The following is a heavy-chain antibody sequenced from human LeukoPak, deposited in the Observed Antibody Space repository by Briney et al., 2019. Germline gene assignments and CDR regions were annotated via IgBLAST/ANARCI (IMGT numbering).Heavy chain of an antibody. V-gene: IGHV3-23*01. CDR2: ISGSGGST. D-gene: IGHD3-22*01. Sequence: GGSLRLSCAASGFTFSSYAMSWVRQAPGKGLEWVSAISGSGGSTYYADSVKGRFTISRDNAKNSLYLQMNSLRAEDTAVYYCARDSRYYDSSGYESWGQGTLVTVSS. CDR3: ARDSRYYDSSGYES. J-gene: IGHJ4*02. CDR1: GFTFSSYA.